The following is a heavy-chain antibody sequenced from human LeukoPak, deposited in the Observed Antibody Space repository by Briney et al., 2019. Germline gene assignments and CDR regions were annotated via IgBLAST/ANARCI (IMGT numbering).Heavy chain of an antibody. V-gene: IGHV4-34*01. Sequence: PSETLSLTCTVYDESFNNYFWNWIRQSPGKGLEWIGEINRSGITSYNPSLKGRLTMSADMSKNQFSLNLTSVTAADTAVYFCARGRKYYDILTGYYRPSHYFYMDVWGNGATVTVSS. D-gene: IGHD3-9*01. J-gene: IGHJ6*03. CDR2: INRSGIT. CDR1: DESFNNYF. CDR3: ARGRKYYDILTGYYRPSHYFYMDV.